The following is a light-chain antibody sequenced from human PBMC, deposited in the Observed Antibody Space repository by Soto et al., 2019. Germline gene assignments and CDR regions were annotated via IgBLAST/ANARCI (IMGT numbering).Light chain of an antibody. CDR1: QSVSSN. J-gene: IGKJ1*01. CDR3: QQYHGLPPRT. V-gene: IGKV3-15*01. CDR2: DAS. Sequence: EIVVTQSPATLSLCAGERATLSGRASQSVSSNLAWYQQKPGQAPRLLIYDASTRATAIPARFSGSGSETDFTLSIGRLEPEDFAVYYCQQYHGLPPRTFGQGTKVDI.